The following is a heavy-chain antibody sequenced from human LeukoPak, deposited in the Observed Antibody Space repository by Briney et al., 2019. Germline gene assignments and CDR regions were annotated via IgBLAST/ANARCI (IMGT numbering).Heavy chain of an antibody. CDR1: GFTFSRYW. J-gene: IGHJ5*02. CDR2: INSDGSST. V-gene: IGHV3-74*01. D-gene: IGHD5-18*01. Sequence: PGGSLRLSCAASGFTFSRYWMHWVRQAPGKGLVWVSRINSDGSSTSYADSVKGRFTISGDNAKNTLYLQMNSLRAEDTAVYYCAGDTAMVTFSWFDPWGQGTLVTVSS. CDR3: AGDTAMVTFSWFDP.